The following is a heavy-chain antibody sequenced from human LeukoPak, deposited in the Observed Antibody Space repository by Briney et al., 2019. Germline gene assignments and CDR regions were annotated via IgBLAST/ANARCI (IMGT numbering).Heavy chain of an antibody. V-gene: IGHV4-4*07. Sequence: SETLSLTCSVSGGSISSYYWSWIRQPAGKGLEWIGRIYSTGSTNYNPSLKSRVTMSVDTSKNQFSLRLRSVTAADTAVYYCARQIASAGTAGFDFWGQGALVTVSS. CDR1: GGSISSYY. J-gene: IGHJ4*02. CDR2: IYSTGST. D-gene: IGHD6-13*01. CDR3: ARQIASAGTAGFDF.